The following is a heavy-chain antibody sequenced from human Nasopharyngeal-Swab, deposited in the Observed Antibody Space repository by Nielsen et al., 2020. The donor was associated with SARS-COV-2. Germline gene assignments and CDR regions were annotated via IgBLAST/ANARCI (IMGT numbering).Heavy chain of an antibody. V-gene: IGHV3-13*01. Sequence: ESLKISCAASGFTFSSYDMHWVRQATGKGLEWVSAIGTAGDTYYPGSVKGRFTITRENAKNSLYLQMNSLRAGDTAVYYCASGVARLRAFDIWGQGTMVTVSS. D-gene: IGHD5-12*01. J-gene: IGHJ3*02. CDR1: GFTFSSYD. CDR2: IGTAGDT. CDR3: ASGVARLRAFDI.